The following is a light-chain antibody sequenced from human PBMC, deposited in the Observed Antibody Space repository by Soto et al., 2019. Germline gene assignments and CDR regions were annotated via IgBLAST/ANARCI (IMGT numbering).Light chain of an antibody. Sequence: SALTQPASVYGSPGQSITISCTGTSSDVGGYNYVSWYQQHPGKAPKLMIYDVSNQPSGVSNRFSGSKSGNTASLTISGLQAEDEADYYCSSYKSSSTGVFGTGTKVTVL. CDR2: DVS. CDR3: SSYKSSSTGV. J-gene: IGLJ1*01. CDR1: SSDVGGYNY. V-gene: IGLV2-14*01.